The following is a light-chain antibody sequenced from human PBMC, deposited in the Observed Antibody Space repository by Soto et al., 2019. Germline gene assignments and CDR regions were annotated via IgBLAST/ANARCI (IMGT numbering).Light chain of an antibody. CDR3: SSYTSSSTLV. V-gene: IGLV1-40*01. CDR2: EVS. Sequence: QSVLTQPPSVSGAPGQRVTISCTGSSSNIGAGYDVHWYQQLPGTAPKLMIYEVSNRPSGVSNRFSGSKSGNTASLTISGLQAEDEADYYCSSYTSSSTLVFGTGTKLTVL. J-gene: IGLJ1*01. CDR1: SSNIGAGYD.